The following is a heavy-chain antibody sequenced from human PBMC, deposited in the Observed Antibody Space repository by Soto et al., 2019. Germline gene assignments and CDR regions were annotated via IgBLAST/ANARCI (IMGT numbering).Heavy chain of an antibody. J-gene: IGHJ6*03. CDR2: IYSGGST. D-gene: IGHD3-10*01. CDR3: ARDSVTMVRGGREDYYYYYMDV. CDR1: GFTVSSNY. V-gene: IGHV3-53*04. Sequence: ESGGGLVQPGGSLRLSCAASGFTVSSNYMSWVRQAPGKGLEWVSVIYSGGSTYYADSVKGRFTISRHNSKNTLYLQMNSLRAEDTAVYYCARDSVTMVRGGREDYYYYYMDVWGKGTTVTVSS.